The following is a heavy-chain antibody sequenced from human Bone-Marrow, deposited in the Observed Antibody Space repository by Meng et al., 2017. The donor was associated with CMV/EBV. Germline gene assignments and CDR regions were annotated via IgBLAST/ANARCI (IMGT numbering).Heavy chain of an antibody. CDR1: GFTFSDYY. Sequence: GESLKISCAAPGFTFSDYYMSWIRQAPGKGLEWVSYISSSGSTIYYADSVKGRFTISRDNAKNSLYLQMNSLRAEDTAVYYCASSTKSTYCSSTSCYFAAREIDYWGQGTLVTVSS. CDR3: ASSTKSTYCSSTSCYFAAREIDY. D-gene: IGHD2-2*01. V-gene: IGHV3-11*04. CDR2: ISSSGSTI. J-gene: IGHJ4*02.